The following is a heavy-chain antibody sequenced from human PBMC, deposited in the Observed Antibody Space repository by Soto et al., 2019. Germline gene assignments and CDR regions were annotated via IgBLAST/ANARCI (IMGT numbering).Heavy chain of an antibody. V-gene: IGHV3-30*18. D-gene: IGHD1-20*01. Sequence: PGGSLRLSCAASGFTFSSYGMPWVRQAPGKGLEWVAVISYDGSNKYYADSVKGRFNISRDNSKNTLYLQMNSLRAEDTAVYHCAKDSPITGTNDSWGQGTLVTVSS. CDR2: ISYDGSNK. CDR1: GFTFSSYG. CDR3: AKDSPITGTNDS. J-gene: IGHJ4*02.